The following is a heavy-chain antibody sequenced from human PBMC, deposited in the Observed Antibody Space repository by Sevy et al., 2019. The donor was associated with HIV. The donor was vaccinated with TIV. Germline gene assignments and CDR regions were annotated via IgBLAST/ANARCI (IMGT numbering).Heavy chain of an antibody. D-gene: IGHD2-15*01. CDR1: GFIFNTYA. CDR2: ISYDGINK. J-gene: IGHJ4*02. Sequence: GGSLRLSCAASGFIFNTYAMHWVRQAPGKGLEWVAVISYDGINKYYADSVKGRFTISRDNSRNTLDLQMNSLRSEDTALYYCASTGYCSGGSCYSPFGYWGQGTLVTVS. V-gene: IGHV3-30-3*01. CDR3: ASTGYCSGGSCYSPFGY.